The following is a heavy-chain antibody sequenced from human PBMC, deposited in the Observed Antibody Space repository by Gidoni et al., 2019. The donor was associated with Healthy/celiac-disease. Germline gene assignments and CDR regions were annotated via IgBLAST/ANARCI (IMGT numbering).Heavy chain of an antibody. V-gene: IGHV4-4*07. CDR3: ARDLVIGSSSSRKVYYGMDV. CDR2: IYTSGST. J-gene: IGHJ6*02. Sequence: QVQLQESGPGLVKPSETLSLPCTVSGASISSYYWSWIRQPAGKGLEWIGRIYTSGSTNYNPSLKSRVTMSVDTSKNQFSLKLSSVTAADTAVYYCARDLVIGSSSSRKVYYGMDVWGQGTTVTVSS. CDR1: GASISSYY. D-gene: IGHD6-13*01.